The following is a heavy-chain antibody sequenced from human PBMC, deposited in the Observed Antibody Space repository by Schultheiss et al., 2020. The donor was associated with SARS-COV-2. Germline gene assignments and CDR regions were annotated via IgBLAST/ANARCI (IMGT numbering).Heavy chain of an antibody. Sequence: SETLSLTCTVSGGSISSGSYYWSWIRQPAGKGLEWIGRIYTSGSTNYNPSLKSRVTISVDKSKNQFSLKLSSVTAADTAVYYCAARYYDILTGPESTYYYYCMDVWGQGTTVTVSS. CDR3: AARYYDILTGPESTYYYYCMDV. CDR1: GGSISSGSYY. D-gene: IGHD3-9*01. CDR2: IYTSGST. J-gene: IGHJ6*02. V-gene: IGHV4-61*02.